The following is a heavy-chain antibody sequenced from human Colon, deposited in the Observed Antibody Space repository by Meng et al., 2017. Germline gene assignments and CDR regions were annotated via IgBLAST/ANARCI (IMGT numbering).Heavy chain of an antibody. Sequence: LQPSGPKLLKPSESLSLTCAVSRGSTPSYYWGLIRQSPRRGLGWLWHVHDTGTSNYSPSLGSRVTISLDTSRSHFSLKLTSLTAADTAVYYCARGYKWFDLDPWGQGTLVTVSS. J-gene: IGHJ5*02. CDR1: RGSTPSYY. CDR2: VHDTGTS. D-gene: IGHD3-10*01. V-gene: IGHV4-59*01. CDR3: ARGYKWFDLDP.